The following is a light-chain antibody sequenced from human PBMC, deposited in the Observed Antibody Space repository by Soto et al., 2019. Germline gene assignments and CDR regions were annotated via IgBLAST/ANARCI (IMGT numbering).Light chain of an antibody. J-gene: IGKJ3*01. CDR3: QKYNSAPLT. Sequence: DIQMTQSPSSLSASVGDRVTITCRASQGISNYLAWYQQKPGKVPKLLIYAASTLQSGVPSRFSGSGSGTECTLTISSLQPEDVATYYCQKYNSAPLTFGPGTKVDIK. CDR2: AAS. CDR1: QGISNY. V-gene: IGKV1-27*01.